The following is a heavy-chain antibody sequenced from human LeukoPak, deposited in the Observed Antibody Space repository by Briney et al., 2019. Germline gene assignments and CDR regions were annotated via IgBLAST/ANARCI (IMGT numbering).Heavy chain of an antibody. Sequence: ASVKVSCKASGGTFSSYAISWVRQAPGQGLEWMGRIIPIFGTANYAQKLQGRVTITTDESTSTAYMELSSLRSEDTAVYYCARDQGYSYDYWGQGTLVTVSS. CDR2: IIPIFGTA. CDR3: ARDQGYSYDY. J-gene: IGHJ4*02. V-gene: IGHV1-69*05. D-gene: IGHD5-24*01. CDR1: GGTFSSYA.